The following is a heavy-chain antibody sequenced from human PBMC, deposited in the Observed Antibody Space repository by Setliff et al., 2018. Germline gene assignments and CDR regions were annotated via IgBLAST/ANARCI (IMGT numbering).Heavy chain of an antibody. CDR1: GGTFSTYD. V-gene: IGHV1-69*05. Sequence: SVKVSCKASGGTFSTYDINWVRQAPGQGLEWMGGVIPIFGTTNYAQQFQGRLTITTDASTSTAYMELRSLRSDDTAVYYCARDLDYQYYYDSSGRDAFDIWGQGTMVTVSS. J-gene: IGHJ3*02. CDR2: VIPIFGTT. CDR3: ARDLDYQYYYDSSGRDAFDI. D-gene: IGHD3-22*01.